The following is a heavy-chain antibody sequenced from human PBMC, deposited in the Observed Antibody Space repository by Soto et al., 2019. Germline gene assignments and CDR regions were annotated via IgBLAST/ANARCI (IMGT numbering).Heavy chain of an antibody. CDR3: AREEDYYDSSGYYSY. CDR2: ISAYNGNT. J-gene: IGHJ4*02. CDR1: GYTFTSYG. V-gene: IGHV1-18*01. Sequence: ASVKVSCKASGYTFTSYGISWVRQAHGQGLEWMGWISAYNGNTNYAQKLQGRVTMTTDTSTSTAYMELRSLRSDDTAVYYCAREEDYYDSSGYYSYWGQGTLVTAPQ. D-gene: IGHD3-22*01.